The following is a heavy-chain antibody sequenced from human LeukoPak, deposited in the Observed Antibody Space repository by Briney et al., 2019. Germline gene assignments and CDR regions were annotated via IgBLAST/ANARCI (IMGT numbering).Heavy chain of an antibody. CDR2: ISGSGGST. CDR1: GFTFSSYA. Sequence: RGSLRLSCAASGFTFSSYAMSWVRQAPGKGLEWASAISGSGGSTYYADSVKGRFTISRDNSKNTLYLQMNSLRAEDTAVYYCAKNPENTVTTYYFDYWGQGTLVTVSS. CDR3: AKNPENTVTTYYFDY. J-gene: IGHJ4*02. D-gene: IGHD4-17*01. V-gene: IGHV3-23*01.